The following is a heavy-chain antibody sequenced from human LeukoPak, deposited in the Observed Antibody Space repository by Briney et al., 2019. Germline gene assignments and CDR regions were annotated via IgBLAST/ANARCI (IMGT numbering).Heavy chain of an antibody. CDR2: ISWNSDSI. J-gene: IGHJ6*02. V-gene: IGHV3-9*01. D-gene: IGHD6-19*01. Sequence: GRSLRLSCGASGFNFADYAVHWVRQGPGKGLEWVSGISWNSDSIEYADSVKGRFTISRDNAKKSLFLQMNSLTTEDAALYYCVRDRGSGWYGRYFGMDVWGQGTTVTVFS. CDR1: GFNFADYA. CDR3: VRDRGSGWYGRYFGMDV.